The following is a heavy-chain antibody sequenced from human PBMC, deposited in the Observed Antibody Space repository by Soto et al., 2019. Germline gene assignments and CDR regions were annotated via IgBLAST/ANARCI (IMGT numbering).Heavy chain of an antibody. Sequence: QVQLVQSGAEEKKPGASVKVSCKASGYTFTSYAMHWVRQAPGQRLEWMGWINAGNGNTKYSQKFQGRVTNTRDTSASTAYMELSSLRSEDTAVYYCARSRGYSYLNWYFDLWGRGTLVTVSS. CDR1: GYTFTSYA. CDR2: INAGNGNT. D-gene: IGHD5-18*01. V-gene: IGHV1-3*05. J-gene: IGHJ2*01. CDR3: ARSRGYSYLNWYFDL.